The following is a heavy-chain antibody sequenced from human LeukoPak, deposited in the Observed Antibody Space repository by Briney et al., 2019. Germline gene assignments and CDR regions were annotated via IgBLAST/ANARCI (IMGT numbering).Heavy chain of an antibody. CDR3: ARVREYYDFWSGLYAFDI. D-gene: IGHD3-3*01. Sequence: GGSLRLSCAASGFTFSSYSMNWVRQAPGKGLEWVSYISSSSSTTYYADSVKGRFTISRDNAKNSLYLQMNSLRAEDTAVYYCARVREYYDFWSGLYAFDIWGQGTMVTVSS. V-gene: IGHV3-48*01. J-gene: IGHJ3*02. CDR2: ISSSSSTT. CDR1: GFTFSSYS.